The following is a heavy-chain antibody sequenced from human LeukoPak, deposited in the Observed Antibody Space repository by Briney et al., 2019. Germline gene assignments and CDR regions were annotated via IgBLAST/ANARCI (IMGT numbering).Heavy chain of an antibody. D-gene: IGHD6-19*01. CDR1: GGSISSGSYY. Sequence: SETLSLTCTVSGGSISSGSYYWSWIRQPAGKGLEWIGHIYTSGSTNYNPSLKSRVTISVDTSKNQFSLKLNSVTAADTAVYYCARDRGSSGWFDYWGQGSLVTVSS. CDR2: IYTSGST. CDR3: ARDRGSSGWFDY. V-gene: IGHV4-61*09. J-gene: IGHJ4*02.